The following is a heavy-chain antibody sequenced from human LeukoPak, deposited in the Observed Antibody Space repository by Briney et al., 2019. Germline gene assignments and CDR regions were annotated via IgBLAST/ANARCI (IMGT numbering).Heavy chain of an antibody. CDR1: GFTFGSYG. V-gene: IGHV3-33*01. CDR2: IWYDGSNQ. Sequence: GGSLRLSCAASGFTFGSYGMHWVRQAPGQGLEWVAVIWYDGSNQYYVDSVKGRFTISRDNSKNTLYLQMNYLRAEDTAVYYCARDDYRGGDFDYWGQGTLVTVSS. J-gene: IGHJ4*02. D-gene: IGHD3-16*01. CDR3: ARDDYRGGDFDY.